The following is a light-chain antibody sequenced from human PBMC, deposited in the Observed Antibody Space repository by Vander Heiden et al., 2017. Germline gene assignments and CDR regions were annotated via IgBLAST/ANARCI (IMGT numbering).Light chain of an antibody. CDR2: KDS. Sequence: SYEPTQPPSVSVSPGQTASITCPGDNLGDKYACWYQQKPGQSPVLVIYKDSKRRSGVPERFSGSSSGNTAALTISGTQAMDEADYYCQAWDSSTVVFGGGTKLTVL. V-gene: IGLV3-1*01. J-gene: IGLJ2*01. CDR1: NLGDKY. CDR3: QAWDSSTVV.